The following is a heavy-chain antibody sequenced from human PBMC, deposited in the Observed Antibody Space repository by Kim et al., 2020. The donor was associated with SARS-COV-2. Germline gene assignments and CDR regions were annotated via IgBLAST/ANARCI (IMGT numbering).Heavy chain of an antibody. CDR3: AKDLSNWEYFYNYGLDV. CDR2: ISGSGSST. Sequence: GGSLRLSCAASGFIFSSYAMSWVRQAPGKGLEWVSTISGSGSSTYYADSVKGRFTISRDNSKNTLYLRMNSLRAEDTAVYYCAKDLSNWEYFYNYGLDVWGQGTTVTVSS. D-gene: IGHD6-13*01. J-gene: IGHJ6*02. V-gene: IGHV3-23*01. CDR1: GFIFSSYA.